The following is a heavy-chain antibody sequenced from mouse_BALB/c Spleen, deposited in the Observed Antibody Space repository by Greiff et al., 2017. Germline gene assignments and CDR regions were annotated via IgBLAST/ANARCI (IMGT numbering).Heavy chain of an antibody. CDR2: IDPSDSET. J-gene: IGHJ2*01. V-gene: IGHV1S126*01. Sequence: QVQLQQSGPQLVRPGASVKISCKASGYSFTSYWMHWVKQRPGQGLEWIGMIDPSDSETRLNQKFKDKATLTVDKSSSTAYMQLSSPTSEDSAVYYSARSKAYYYGSSLYYCGYRGQGTTHTVTS. D-gene: IGHD1-1*01. CDR1: GYSFTSYW. CDR3: ARSKAYYYGSSLYYCGY.